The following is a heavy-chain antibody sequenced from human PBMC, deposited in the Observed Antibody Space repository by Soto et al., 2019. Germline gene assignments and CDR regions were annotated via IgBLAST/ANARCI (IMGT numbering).Heavy chain of an antibody. J-gene: IGHJ4*02. D-gene: IGHD1-26*01. CDR2: IWYDGSNK. CDR1: GFSFSNYA. CDR3: XXDPYGGSRYYFDS. Sequence: QVQLVESGGGVVQPGKSLRLSCAASGFSFSNYAMHWVRQAPGKGLEWVAVIWYDGSNKYYADSVKGRFTISKDNSQTTVYLQMNSLRAEDXAXXYXXXDPYGGSRYYFDSWGQGTLVTVSS. V-gene: IGHV3-33*01.